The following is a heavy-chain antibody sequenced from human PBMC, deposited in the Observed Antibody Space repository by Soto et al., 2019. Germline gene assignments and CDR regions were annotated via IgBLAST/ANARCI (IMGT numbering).Heavy chain of an antibody. Sequence: SVKVSCKASGFTFTSSAMQWVRQARGQRLEWIGWIVVGSGNTNYAQKFQERVTITRDMSTSTAYMELSSLRSEDTAVYYCAVNPPAAGTSYYYYGMDVWGQGTTVTVSS. J-gene: IGHJ6*02. CDR1: GFTFTSSA. CDR2: IVVGSGNT. D-gene: IGHD6-13*01. V-gene: IGHV1-58*02. CDR3: AVNPPAAGTSYYYYGMDV.